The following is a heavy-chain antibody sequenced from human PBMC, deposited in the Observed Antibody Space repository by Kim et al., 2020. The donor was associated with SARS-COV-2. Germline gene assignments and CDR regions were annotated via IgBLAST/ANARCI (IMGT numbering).Heavy chain of an antibody. CDR1: GGSISSYY. D-gene: IGHD6-13*01. CDR2: IYYSGST. CDR3: ARGSGIAAAGSPPPYGMDV. J-gene: IGHJ6*02. Sequence: SETLSLTCTVSGGSISSYYWSWIRQPPGKGLEWIGYIYYSGSTNYNPSLKSRVTISVDTSKNQFSLKLSSVTAADTAVYYCARGSGIAAAGSPPPYGMDVWGQGTTVTVSS. V-gene: IGHV4-59*13.